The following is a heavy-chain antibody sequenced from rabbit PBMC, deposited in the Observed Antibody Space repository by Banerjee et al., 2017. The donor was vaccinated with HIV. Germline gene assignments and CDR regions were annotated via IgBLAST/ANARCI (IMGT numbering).Heavy chain of an antibody. D-gene: IGHD2-1*01. Sequence: QEQLVESGGGLVQPEGSLTLTCKASGFDLSSAYYMCWVRQAPGKGLEWIACIDAGSSGSTYYASWAKGRFTISKTASTVDLRMTSLTAADTATYFCARAGGYRDFGLWGPGTLVTVS. CDR1: GFDLSSAYY. CDR3: ARAGGYRDFGL. CDR2: IDAGSSGST. J-gene: IGHJ4*01. V-gene: IGHV1S45*01.